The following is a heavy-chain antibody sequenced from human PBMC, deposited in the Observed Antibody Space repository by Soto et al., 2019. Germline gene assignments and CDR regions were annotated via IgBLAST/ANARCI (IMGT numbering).Heavy chain of an antibody. CDR2: ISAYNGNT. Sequence: QVQLVQSGAEVKKPGASVKVSCKASGYTFTSYGISWVRQAPGQGLEWMGWISAYNGNTNYAQKLQGRVTMTTDTPTSTAYMELRSLRSDDTAVYYCARGPYDYVWGSYILPDYWGQGTLVTVSS. CDR1: GYTFTSYG. J-gene: IGHJ4*02. CDR3: ARGPYDYVWGSYILPDY. D-gene: IGHD3-16*01. V-gene: IGHV1-18*01.